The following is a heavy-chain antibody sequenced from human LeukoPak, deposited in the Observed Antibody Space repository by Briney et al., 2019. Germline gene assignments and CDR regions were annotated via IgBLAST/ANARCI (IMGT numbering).Heavy chain of an antibody. CDR1: GYTFISYA. CDR3: ASERTKQGDYSNYGTHDY. V-gene: IGHV1-3*01. D-gene: IGHD4-11*01. J-gene: IGHJ4*02. Sequence: GASVKVSCKASGYTFISYAMHWVRQAPGQRLEWMGWINAGNGNTKYSQKFQGRVTITRDTSASTVYMELSSLRSEDTAVYYCASERTKQGDYSNYGTHDYWGQGTLVTVSS. CDR2: INAGNGNT.